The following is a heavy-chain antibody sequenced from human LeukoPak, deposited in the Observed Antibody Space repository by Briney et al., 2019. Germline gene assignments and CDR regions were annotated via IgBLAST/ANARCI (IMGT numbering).Heavy chain of an antibody. D-gene: IGHD6-19*01. V-gene: IGHV3-23*01. CDR1: GFTFSSYA. J-gene: IGHJ4*02. Sequence: PGGSLRLSCAASGFTFSSYAMSWVRQAPGKGLEWVSVISGSGSSTYYADSVKGRFTISRDNSKNTLYLQMNSLRAEDAALYYCAKAHSSGWYVIFDYWGQGTLVTVSS. CDR3: AKAHSSGWYVIFDY. CDR2: ISGSGSST.